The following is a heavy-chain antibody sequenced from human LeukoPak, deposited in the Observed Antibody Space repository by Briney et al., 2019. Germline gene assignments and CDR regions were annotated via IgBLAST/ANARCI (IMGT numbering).Heavy chain of an antibody. CDR1: GGSISSYY. D-gene: IGHD6-13*01. Sequence: SETLSLTCTVSGGSISSYYWSWIRQPPGKGLEWIGYIYYSGSTNYNPSLKSRVTISVDTSKNVFSLRLSSVTAADTAVYYCARGGGDSSSSQDFDYWGQGTLVTVSS. CDR2: IYYSGST. V-gene: IGHV4-59*01. J-gene: IGHJ4*02. CDR3: ARGGGDSSSSQDFDY.